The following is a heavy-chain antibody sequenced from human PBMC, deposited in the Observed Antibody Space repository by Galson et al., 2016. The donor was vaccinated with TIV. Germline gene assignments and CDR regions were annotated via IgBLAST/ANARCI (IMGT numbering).Heavy chain of an antibody. CDR2: ISSDGSNK. CDR1: GITFSMYA. CDR3: ARDMGGYFQRNKFDY. V-gene: IGHV3-30*04. Sequence: SLKVSCTASGITFSMYALHWVRQAPSKGLEWVALISSDGSNKDYADSVKGRFTISTDNSKNTLYMHMSSLRAEDTAVYYCARDMGGYFQRNKFDYWGQGTLVTVSS. D-gene: IGHD1-26*01. J-gene: IGHJ4*02.